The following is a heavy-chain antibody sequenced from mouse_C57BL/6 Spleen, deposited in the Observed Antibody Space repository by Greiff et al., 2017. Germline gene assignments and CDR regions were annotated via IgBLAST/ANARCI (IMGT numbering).Heavy chain of an antibody. CDR1: GYSFTHSN. V-gene: IGHV1-39*01. CDR2: INPNYGTT. J-gene: IGHJ4*01. Sequence: VQLQQSGPELVKPGASVTISCKASGYSFTHSNMNWVKPSNGKSLEWIGVINPNYGTTSYNQKFKGKATLTVDQSSSTAVRQLISVTSKYSAVYYCARRNWDYEAMDYWGQGTSVTVSS. D-gene: IGHD1-1*01. CDR3: ARRNWDYEAMDY.